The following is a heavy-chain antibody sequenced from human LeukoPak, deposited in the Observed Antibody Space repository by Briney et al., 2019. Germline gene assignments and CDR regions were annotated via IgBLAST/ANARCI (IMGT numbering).Heavy chain of an antibody. Sequence: PGGSLRLSCAASGFTFSSYEMNWVRQAPGKGLEWVSSISSRSNYIYYADSVKGRFTISRDNAKNSLYLQMNSLRAEDTAVYYCARDPPIPGDYEGDLDYWGQGTLVTVSS. D-gene: IGHD4-17*01. CDR3: ARDPPIPGDYEGDLDY. J-gene: IGHJ4*02. CDR2: ISSRSNYI. CDR1: GFTFSSYE. V-gene: IGHV3-21*06.